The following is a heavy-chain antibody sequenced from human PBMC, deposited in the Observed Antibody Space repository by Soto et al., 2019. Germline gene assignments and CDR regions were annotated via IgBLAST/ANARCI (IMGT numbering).Heavy chain of an antibody. CDR1: GASVTSGGYY. J-gene: IGHJ4*02. V-gene: IGHV4-31*03. Sequence: QVQLQESGPGLVKPSQPLSVTCTVSGASVTSGGYYWTWIRQHSGKGLEWIGHIYSDGRTYYSPSLKSRLTISLDMSKNQFSLRLTSVTVADTAVYYCASGYKYPSDYWGQGTLVAVSS. CDR2: IYSDGRT. CDR3: ASGYKYPSDY. D-gene: IGHD6-25*01.